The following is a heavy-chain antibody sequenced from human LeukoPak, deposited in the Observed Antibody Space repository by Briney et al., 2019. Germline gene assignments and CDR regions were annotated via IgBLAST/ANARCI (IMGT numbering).Heavy chain of an antibody. J-gene: IGHJ4*02. CDR3: ARGITMVRGVIEPYYFDY. CDR1: GGSISSSNW. Sequence: SETLSLTCAVSGGSISSSNWWSWVRQHPGKGLEWIGYIYYSGSTYYNPSLKSRVTISVDTSKNQFSLKLSSVTAADTAVYYCARGITMVRGVIEPYYFDYWGQGTLVTVSS. V-gene: IGHV4-31*11. D-gene: IGHD3-10*01. CDR2: IYYSGST.